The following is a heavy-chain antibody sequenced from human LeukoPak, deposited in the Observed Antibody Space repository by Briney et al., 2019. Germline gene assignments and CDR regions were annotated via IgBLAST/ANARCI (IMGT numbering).Heavy chain of an antibody. V-gene: IGHV3-23*01. CDR2: ISGSGGST. Sequence: GGSLRLSCAASGFTFSSYAMSWVRQAPGKGLEWVSAISGSGGSTYYADSVKGRFTISRDNSKNTLCLQMNSLRAEDTAVYYCAKAARYCSSTSCFYFDYWGQGTLVTVSS. J-gene: IGHJ4*02. CDR1: GFTFSSYA. D-gene: IGHD2-2*01. CDR3: AKAARYCSSTSCFYFDY.